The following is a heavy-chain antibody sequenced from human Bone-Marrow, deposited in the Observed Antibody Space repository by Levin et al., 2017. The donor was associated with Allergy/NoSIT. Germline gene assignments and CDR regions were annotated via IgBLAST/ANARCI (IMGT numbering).Heavy chain of an antibody. V-gene: IGHV3-23*01. CDR1: GFTFNNYA. CDR3: AKGHNDSYYYFES. D-gene: IGHD5-18*01. Sequence: GESLKISCAASGFTFNNYAMAWVRQARGKGLEWVSSLGGDYRIFYADSVMRRFTISRDNSQNTPYRQMNNLRAEDTALYYCAKGHNDSYYYFESWGQGTLVTVSS. CDR2: LGGDYRI. J-gene: IGHJ4*02.